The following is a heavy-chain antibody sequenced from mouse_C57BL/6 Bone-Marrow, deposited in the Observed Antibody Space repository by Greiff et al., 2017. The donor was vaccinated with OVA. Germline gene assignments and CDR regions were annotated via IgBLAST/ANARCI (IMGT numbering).Heavy chain of an antibody. V-gene: IGHV1-63*01. Sequence: QVQLKESGAELVRPGTSVKMSCKASGYTFTNYWIGWAKQRPGHGLEWIGDIYPGGGYTNYNEKFKGKATLTADKSSSTAYMQISRLTSEDSAINYGEKSDYYGSRGDYFDYWGQGTTLTVSS. CDR1: GYTFTNYW. CDR3: EKSDYYGSRGDYFDY. J-gene: IGHJ2*01. CDR2: IYPGGGYT. D-gene: IGHD1-1*01.